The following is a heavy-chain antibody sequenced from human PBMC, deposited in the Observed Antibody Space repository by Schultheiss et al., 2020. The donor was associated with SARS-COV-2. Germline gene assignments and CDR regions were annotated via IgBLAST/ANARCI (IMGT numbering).Heavy chain of an antibody. Sequence: SETLSLTCTVSGGSISSYYCSWIRQPAGKGLEWIGRIYTSGSTNYNPSLKSRVTMSVDTSKNQFSLKLSSVTAADTAVYYCARHLSPIAVAGTGYYYYGMDVWGQGTTVTVSS. V-gene: IGHV4-4*07. J-gene: IGHJ6*02. CDR2: IYTSGST. CDR1: GGSISSYY. CDR3: ARHLSPIAVAGTGYYYYGMDV. D-gene: IGHD6-19*01.